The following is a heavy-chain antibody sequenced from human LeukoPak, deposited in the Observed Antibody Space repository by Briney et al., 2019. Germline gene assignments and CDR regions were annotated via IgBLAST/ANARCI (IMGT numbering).Heavy chain of an antibody. J-gene: IGHJ3*02. CDR2: INPNSGGT. V-gene: IGHV1-2*02. D-gene: IGHD3-3*01. CDR3: ARVPSRILEWVQDDAFDI. Sequence: ASVKVSCKASGYTFTGYYMHWVRQAPGQGLEWMGWINPNSGGTNYAQKFQGRVTMTRDTSISTAYMELSRLRSDDTAVYYCARVPSRILEWVQDDAFDIWGQGTMVTVSS. CDR1: GYTFTGYY.